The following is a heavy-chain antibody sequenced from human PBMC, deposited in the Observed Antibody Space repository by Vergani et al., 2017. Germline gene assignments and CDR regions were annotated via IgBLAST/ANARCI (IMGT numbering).Heavy chain of an antibody. CDR3: AKDPSLRSYSSGSLGI. D-gene: IGHD6-19*01. Sequence: QVQLQESGPGLVKPSETLSLTCTVSGGSISSYYWSWVRQPSGKGLEWIGYIYYSGRTNYNPSLKSRGTISVDTSKNQFSLKQSSVTAADTAVYSCAKDPSLRSYSSGSLGIWGQGTMVTVSS. CDR2: IYYSGRT. J-gene: IGHJ3*02. CDR1: GGSISSYY. V-gene: IGHV4-59*01.